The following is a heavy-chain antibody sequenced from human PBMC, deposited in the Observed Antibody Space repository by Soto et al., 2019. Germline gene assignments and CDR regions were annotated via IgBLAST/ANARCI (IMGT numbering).Heavy chain of an antibody. Sequence: GGSLRLSCAASGFTFNSYALHWVLQAPGKGLEWVAVISFDGTKKYYSDSVKGRFTISRDNLKNTLYLQMNNLRVEDAALYFCAREDDYGYRYINYGLDVWGQGTTVTVSS. CDR2: ISFDGTKK. CDR1: GFTFNSYA. J-gene: IGHJ6*02. V-gene: IGHV3-30-3*01. CDR3: AREDDYGYRYINYGLDV. D-gene: IGHD4-17*01.